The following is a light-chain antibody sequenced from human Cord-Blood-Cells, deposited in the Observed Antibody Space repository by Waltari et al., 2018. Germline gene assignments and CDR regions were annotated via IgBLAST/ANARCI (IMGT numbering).Light chain of an antibody. CDR3: QQLNSYPLT. V-gene: IGKV1-9*01. CDR1: QGISSY. J-gene: IGKJ4*01. CDR2: AAS. Sequence: IQLTQSPSSLSASVGDRVTITCRASQGISSYLACYQQKPGKAPKLLIYAASTLQSGVPSRFSVSGSGTDFTLTISSLQPEDFATYYCQQLNSYPLTFGGGTKVEIK.